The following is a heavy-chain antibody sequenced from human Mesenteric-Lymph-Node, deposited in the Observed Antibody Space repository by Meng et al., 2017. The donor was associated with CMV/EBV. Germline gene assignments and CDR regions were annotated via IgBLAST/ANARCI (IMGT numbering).Heavy chain of an antibody. CDR3: AKDSKLGYCSTTSCPSNDY. D-gene: IGHD2-2*01. J-gene: IGHJ4*01. CDR1: GFTFSNYA. CDR2: IYSGGSST. Sequence: GGSLRLSCAASGFTFSNYAMNWVRQAPGKGLEWVSVIYSGGSSTYYADSVKGRFTISRDDSKNTLYLHMNSLRAEDTAVYYCAKDSKLGYCSTTSCPSNDYWGQGTLVTVSS. V-gene: IGHV3-23*03.